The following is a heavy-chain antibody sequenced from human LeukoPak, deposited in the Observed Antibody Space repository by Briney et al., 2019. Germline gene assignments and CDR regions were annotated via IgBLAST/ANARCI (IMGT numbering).Heavy chain of an antibody. D-gene: IGHD3-16*01. CDR2: IYYSGST. Sequence: SETLSLTRTVSGGSVSSGSYYWSWIRQPPGKGLEWIGYIYYSGSTNYNPSLKSRVTISVDTSKNQFSLKLSSVTAADTAVYYCAREGLGEFDYWGQGTLVTVSS. CDR1: GGSVSSGSYY. V-gene: IGHV4-61*01. CDR3: AREGLGEFDY. J-gene: IGHJ4*02.